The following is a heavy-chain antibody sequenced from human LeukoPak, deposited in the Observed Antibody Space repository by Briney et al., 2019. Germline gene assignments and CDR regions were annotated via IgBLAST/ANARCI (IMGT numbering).Heavy chain of an antibody. CDR2: IYHSGST. CDR1: GGSISSYY. V-gene: IGHV4-59*01. J-gene: IGHJ3*02. Sequence: PSETLSLTCTVSGGSISSYYWNWIRQPPGKGLEWIGYIYHSGSTKYNPSLKSRVTISVDTSKNQFSLKLSSVTAADTAVYYCARITYGDNHFDIWGQGTMVTVSS. CDR3: ARITYGDNHFDI. D-gene: IGHD4-23*01.